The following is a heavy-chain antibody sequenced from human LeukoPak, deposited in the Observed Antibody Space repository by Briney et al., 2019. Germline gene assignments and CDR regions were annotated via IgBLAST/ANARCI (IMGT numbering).Heavy chain of an antibody. CDR3: ARDQRNGYNYGAFDI. Sequence: GGSLRLSCAASGLTFSRYWMTWFRQAPGKGLEWVANIKQDGSEKYYVDSVKGRFTISRDNAKNSLYLQMNSLRAEDTAVYYCARDQRNGYNYGAFDIWGQGTMVTVSS. V-gene: IGHV3-7*01. D-gene: IGHD5-24*01. J-gene: IGHJ3*02. CDR1: GLTFSRYW. CDR2: IKQDGSEK.